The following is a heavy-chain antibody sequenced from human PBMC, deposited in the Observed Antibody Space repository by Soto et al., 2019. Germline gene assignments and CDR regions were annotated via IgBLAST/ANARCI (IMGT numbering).Heavy chain of an antibody. D-gene: IGHD5-12*01. J-gene: IGHJ6*02. V-gene: IGHV3-23*01. CDR1: GFTFSSYA. CDR3: AKFQYVDIVATTPLYYYYYGMDV. CDR2: ISGSGGST. Sequence: GGSLRLSCAASGFTFSSYAMSWVRQAPGKGLEWVSAISGSGGSTYYADSVKGRFTISRDNSKNTLYLQMNSLRAEDTAVYYCAKFQYVDIVATTPLYYYYYGMDVWGQGTTVTVSS.